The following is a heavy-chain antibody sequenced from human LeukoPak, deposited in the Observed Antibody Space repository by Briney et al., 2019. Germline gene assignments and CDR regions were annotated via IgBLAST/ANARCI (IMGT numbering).Heavy chain of an antibody. V-gene: IGHV3-30*02. CDR3: ARDIGYPSGALLGLFDP. CDR1: GFTFSSYA. Sequence: GGSLRLSCAASGFTFSSYAMHWVRQAPGKGLEWVTFIRYDGSNKYYADSVKGRFTISRDNSKNTLYLQMNSPRAEDTAVYYCARDIGYPSGALLGLFDPWGQGTLVTVSS. CDR2: IRYDGSNK. J-gene: IGHJ5*02. D-gene: IGHD1-26*01.